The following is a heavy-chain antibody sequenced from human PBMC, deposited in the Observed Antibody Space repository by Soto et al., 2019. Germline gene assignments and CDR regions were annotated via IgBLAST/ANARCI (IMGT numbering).Heavy chain of an antibody. CDR3: ARDPGSYDAFDI. J-gene: IGHJ3*02. Sequence: LRLSCAASGFTVSSNYMSWVRQAPGKGLEWVSVIYSGGSTYYADSVKGRFTISRDSSKNTLYLQMNSLRAEDAAVYYCARDPGSYDAFDIWGQGTMVTVSS. CDR2: IYSGGST. CDR1: GFTVSSNY. D-gene: IGHD7-27*01. V-gene: IGHV3-53*01.